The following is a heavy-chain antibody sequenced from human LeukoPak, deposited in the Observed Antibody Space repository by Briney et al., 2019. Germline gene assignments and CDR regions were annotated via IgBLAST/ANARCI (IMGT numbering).Heavy chain of an antibody. CDR1: GYTFTSYY. Sequence: ASVKVSCKASGYTFTSYYMHWVRQAPGQGLEWMGIINPSGGSTSYAQKFQGRVTMTRDMSTGTVYMELSSLRSEDTAVYYCARGRITMVRGVIYPFDYWGQGTLVTVSS. J-gene: IGHJ4*02. V-gene: IGHV1-46*01. CDR2: INPSGGST. D-gene: IGHD3-10*01. CDR3: ARGRITMVRGVIYPFDY.